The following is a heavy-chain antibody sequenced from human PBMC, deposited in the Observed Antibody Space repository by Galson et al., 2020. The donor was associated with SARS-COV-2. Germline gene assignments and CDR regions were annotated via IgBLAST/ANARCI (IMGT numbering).Heavy chain of an antibody. J-gene: IGHJ5*02. D-gene: IGHD6-19*01. V-gene: IGHV3-23*01. CDR2: IGGRSGGP. Sequence: GGSLRLSCIATGFNFDNYAMTWVRQAPGKGLEWVASIGGRSGGPFYADSVRGRFTVSTDKSKNTLSLEMKSLRAEDTAVYYCAKWAISSDSIRSGGCNWCGPWGQGTLVTVSS. CDR3: AKWAISSDSIRSGGCNWCGP. CDR1: GFNFDNYA.